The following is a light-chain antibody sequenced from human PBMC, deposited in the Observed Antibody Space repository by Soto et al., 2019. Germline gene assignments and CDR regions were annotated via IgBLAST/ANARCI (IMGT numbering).Light chain of an antibody. Sequence: SALTQPRSVSGSPGQSVIISCTGTSSDVGAYNYVSWYQQHPGKAPKLMIYDVSKWPSGVPDRFSGSKSGNTASLTISGLQAEDEADYYCFSYAGSNTYVFGTGTKLTVL. CDR3: FSYAGSNTYV. CDR2: DVS. J-gene: IGLJ1*01. CDR1: SSDVGAYNY. V-gene: IGLV2-11*01.